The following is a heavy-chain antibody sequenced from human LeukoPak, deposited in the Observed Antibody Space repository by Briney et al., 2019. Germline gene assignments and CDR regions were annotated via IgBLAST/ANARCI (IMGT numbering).Heavy chain of an antibody. CDR3: ASTARQSYFDY. J-gene: IGHJ4*02. CDR1: GFTFSTSW. V-gene: IGHV3-74*01. Sequence: PGGSLRLSCADSGFTFSTSWMHWVRQAPGKGLVWVSRIHNDGGDTNYADSVKGRFTISRDNAKNMLYLQMNSLRDEDTAVYYCASTARQSYFDYWGQGILVTVSS. CDR2: IHNDGGDT.